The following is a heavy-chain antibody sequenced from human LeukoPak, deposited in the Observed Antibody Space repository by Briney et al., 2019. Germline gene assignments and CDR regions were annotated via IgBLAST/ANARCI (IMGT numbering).Heavy chain of an antibody. CDR3: ARGRARGVPYYYDSSGYEDY. J-gene: IGHJ4*02. CDR1: GYTFTSYG. CDR2: ISAYNGNT. V-gene: IGHV1-18*01. D-gene: IGHD3-22*01. Sequence: GASVKVSCTASGYTFTSYGIIWVRQAPGQGLEWVGWISAYNGNTNYAQKLQGRVTMTTDASTSTAYMELRSLRSDDTAVYYCARGRARGVPYYYDSSGYEDYWGQGTLVTVSS.